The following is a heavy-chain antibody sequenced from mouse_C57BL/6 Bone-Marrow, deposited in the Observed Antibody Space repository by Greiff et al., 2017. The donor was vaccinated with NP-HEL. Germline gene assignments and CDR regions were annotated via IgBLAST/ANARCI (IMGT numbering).Heavy chain of an antibody. V-gene: IGHV1-61*01. CDR1: GYTFTSYW. CDR3: ARGYGNYSDY. Sequence: QVQLQQSGAELVRPGSSVKLSCKASGYTFTSYWMDWVKQRPGQGLEWIGNIYPSDSETHYNQKFKDKATLTVDKSSSTAYMQLSSLTSEDSAVYYCARGYGNYSDYWGQGTTLTVSS. CDR2: IYPSDSET. J-gene: IGHJ2*01. D-gene: IGHD2-10*02.